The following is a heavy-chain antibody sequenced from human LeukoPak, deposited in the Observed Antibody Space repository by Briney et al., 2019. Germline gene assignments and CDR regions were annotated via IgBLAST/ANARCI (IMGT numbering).Heavy chain of an antibody. CDR2: IYHSGST. CDR1: GYSISSGYY. CDR3: ARARYCSSTSCYAPYNWFDP. V-gene: IGHV4-38-2*01. D-gene: IGHD2-2*01. Sequence: SETLSLTCAVSGYSISSGYYWGWIRQPPGKGLEGIGSIYHSGSTYYNPSLKSRVTISVDTSKNQFSLKLSSVTAADTAVYYCARARYCSSTSCYAPYNWFDPWGQGTLVTVSS. J-gene: IGHJ5*02.